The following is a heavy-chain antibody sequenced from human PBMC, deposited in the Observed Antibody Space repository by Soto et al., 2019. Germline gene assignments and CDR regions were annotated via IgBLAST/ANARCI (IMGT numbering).Heavy chain of an antibody. CDR1: GYSISSDYY. Sequence: PSETLSLTCAVSGYSISSDYYWGWIRQPPGKGLEWIGTIYYTGNTYYNPSLKSRVTISVDTSKNQFSLKLSSVTAADPAVYLCAREKVTRVTYYDGSGSYNWFDPWGQGTLVTAAS. CDR2: IYYTGNT. J-gene: IGHJ5*02. CDR3: AREKVTRVTYYDGSGSYNWFDP. D-gene: IGHD3-10*01. V-gene: IGHV4-38-2*02.